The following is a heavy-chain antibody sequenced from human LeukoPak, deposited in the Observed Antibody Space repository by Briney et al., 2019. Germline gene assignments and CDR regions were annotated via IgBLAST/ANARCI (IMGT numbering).Heavy chain of an antibody. CDR1: GFTFSDYY. CDR2: ISSSGNTI. J-gene: IGHJ4*02. CDR3: AKVPYLQYPDY. V-gene: IGHV3-11*01. D-gene: IGHD4-11*01. Sequence: GGSLRLSCAVSGFTFSDYYMSWIRQAPGKGLEWVSYISSSGNTIYYADSVKGRFTISRDNAKNSLYLQMNSLRAEDTAVYYCAKVPYLQYPDYWGQGTLVTVSS.